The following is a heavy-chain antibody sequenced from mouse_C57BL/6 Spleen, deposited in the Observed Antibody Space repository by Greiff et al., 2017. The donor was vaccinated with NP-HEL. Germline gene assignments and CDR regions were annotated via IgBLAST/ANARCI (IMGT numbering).Heavy chain of an antibody. Sequence: EVQLQESGAELVRPGASVKLSCTASGSNIKDDYMHWVKQRPEQGLEWIGWIDPENGDTEYASKFQGKATITADTSSNTAYLQLSSLTSEDTAVYYCTTAQATPFAYWGQGTLVTVSA. J-gene: IGHJ3*01. CDR2: IDPENGDT. CDR3: TTAQATPFAY. D-gene: IGHD3-2*02. CDR1: GSNIKDDY. V-gene: IGHV14-4*01.